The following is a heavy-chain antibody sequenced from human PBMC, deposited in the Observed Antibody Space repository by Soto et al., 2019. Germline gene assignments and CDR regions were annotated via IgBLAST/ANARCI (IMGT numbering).Heavy chain of an antibody. D-gene: IGHD6-13*01. CDR3: ARGAAGLDY. CDR2: ISYDGSNK. V-gene: IGHV3-30-3*01. CDR1: GFTFSSYA. Sequence: QVQLVGSGGGVVQPGRSLRLSCAASGFTFSSYAMHWVRQDPGKGLEWVAVISYDGSNKYYADSVKGRFTISRDNSKNTLYLQMNSLRAEDTAVYYCARGAAGLDYWGQGTLVTVSS. J-gene: IGHJ4*02.